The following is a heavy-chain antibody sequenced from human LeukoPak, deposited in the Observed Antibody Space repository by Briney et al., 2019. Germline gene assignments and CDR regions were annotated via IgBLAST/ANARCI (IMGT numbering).Heavy chain of an antibody. CDR2: ISGSGGST. D-gene: IGHD3-22*01. V-gene: IGHV3-23*01. Sequence: GGSLRLSCAASGFTFSSYGMSWVRQAPGKGLEWVSAISGSGGSTYYADSVKGRFTISRDNSKNTLYLQMNSLRAEDTAVYYCARDHTKYYYDSSGPDYWGQGTLVTVSS. CDR1: GFTFSSYG. CDR3: ARDHTKYYYDSSGPDY. J-gene: IGHJ4*02.